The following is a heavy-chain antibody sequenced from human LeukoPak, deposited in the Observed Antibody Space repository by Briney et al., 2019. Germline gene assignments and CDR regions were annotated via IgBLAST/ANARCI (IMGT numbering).Heavy chain of an antibody. CDR2: ISAWNGNT. V-gene: IGHV1-18*01. J-gene: IGHJ6*02. CDR3: ARNGVAAYGMDV. Sequence: ASVKVSCKASGYTLTTYGISWVRQAPGQGLDWMGWISAWNGNTNYAQNLQGRVTMTTDTSTNTAYLDLRSLTSDDTAVYYCARNGVAAYGMDVWGQGTTVIVSS. CDR1: GYTLTTYG. D-gene: IGHD2-15*01.